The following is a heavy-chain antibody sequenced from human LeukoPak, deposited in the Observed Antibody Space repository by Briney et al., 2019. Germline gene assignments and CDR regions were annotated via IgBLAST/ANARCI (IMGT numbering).Heavy chain of an antibody. Sequence: SVKVSCKASGGTFSSYAISWVRQAPGPGLEWMGGIIPIFGTANYAQKFQGRVTITADESTSTAYMELSSLRSEDTAVYYCARGAAVADFAFDYWGQGTLVTVSS. CDR3: ARGAAVADFAFDY. J-gene: IGHJ4*02. D-gene: IGHD6-19*01. CDR1: GGTFSSYA. V-gene: IGHV1-69*13. CDR2: IIPIFGTA.